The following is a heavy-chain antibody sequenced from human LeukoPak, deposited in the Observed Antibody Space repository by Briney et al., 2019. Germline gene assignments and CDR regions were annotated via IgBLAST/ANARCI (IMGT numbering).Heavy chain of an antibody. CDR1: GFSFSSYH. V-gene: IGHV3-21*01. J-gene: IGHJ4*02. CDR3: ARELNSGLDC. Sequence: GGSLRLSCAASGFSFSSYHMSWVRQAPGTGQEWVSSISGSTTYTYYAGSVRGRFNISRDNARTSLYLQMNSLTAEDTAIYYCARELNSGLDCWGQGTLVTVSS. D-gene: IGHD3-22*01. CDR2: ISGSTTYT.